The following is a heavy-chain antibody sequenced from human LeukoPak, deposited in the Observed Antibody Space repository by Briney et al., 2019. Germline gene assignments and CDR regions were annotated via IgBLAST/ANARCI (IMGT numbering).Heavy chain of an antibody. D-gene: IGHD5-18*01. V-gene: IGHV1-2*04. CDR2: INPNSGGT. CDR1: GYTFTGYY. CDR3: ARAIVDPGMVTTGLDY. Sequence: ASVRVSCKASGYTFTGYYMHWVRQAPGQGLEWMGWINPNSGGTNYAQKIQGWVTMTRDTSISTAYIELSRLRSEAPDMYYCARAIVDPGMVTTGLDYWGQGTLVTDSS. J-gene: IGHJ4*02.